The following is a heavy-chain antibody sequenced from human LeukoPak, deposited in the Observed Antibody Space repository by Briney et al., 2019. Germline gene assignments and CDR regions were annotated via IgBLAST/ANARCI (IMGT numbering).Heavy chain of an antibody. CDR1: ASTFSSNW. CDR2: ISKDGSST. CDR3: AKASSGYWGYFDY. Sequence: GGSLCLSRAVSASTFSSNWMHWVRQAPGKGLVWVSRISKDGSSTNYADSVKGRFTISRDNSKNTLYLQMNSLRAEDTAVYYCAKASSGYWGYFDYWGQ. J-gene: IGHJ4*02. D-gene: IGHD3-22*01. V-gene: IGHV3-74*01.